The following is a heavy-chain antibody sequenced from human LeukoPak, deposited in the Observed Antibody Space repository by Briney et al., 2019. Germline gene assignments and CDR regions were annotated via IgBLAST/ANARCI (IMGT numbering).Heavy chain of an antibody. CDR1: GYTFTSYD. CDR2: MNPNSGNT. D-gene: IGHD5-24*01. CDR3: AREMATVDYYYYYMDV. Sequence: ASVKVSCKASGYTFTSYDINWVRQATGQGLEWMGWMNPNSGNTGYAQKFQGRVTMTRNTSISTAYMELSSPRSEDTAVYYCAREMATVDYYYYYMDVWGKGTTVTVSS. V-gene: IGHV1-8*01. J-gene: IGHJ6*03.